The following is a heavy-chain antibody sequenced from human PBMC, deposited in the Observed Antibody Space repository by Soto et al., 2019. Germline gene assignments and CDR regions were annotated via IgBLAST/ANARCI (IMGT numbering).Heavy chain of an antibody. D-gene: IGHD1-7*01. CDR2: IKSKTDGGTT. V-gene: IGHV3-15*07. CDR3: TSRTGTDYNYAFDI. Sequence: EVPLVESGGGLVKPGGSLRLSCAASGFTFSNAWMNWVRQAPGKGLEWVGRIKSKTDGGTTDYAAPVKGRFTISRDDSKNTLYLQMNSLKTEDTAVYYCTSRTGTDYNYAFDIWGQGTMVTVSS. J-gene: IGHJ3*02. CDR1: GFTFSNAW.